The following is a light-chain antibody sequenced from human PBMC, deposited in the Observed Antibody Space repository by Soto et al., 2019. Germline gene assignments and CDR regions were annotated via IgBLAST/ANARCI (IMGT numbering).Light chain of an antibody. CDR1: SSDVGRYDY. Sequence: QSALTQPRSVSGSPGQSVTISCTGTSSDVGRYDYVSWYQQHPGKAPKLIIYDVSERPSGVPDRFSGSKFGNTASLTISGLQAEDEADYYCSSYTASNILEVFGTGTKLTVL. CDR3: SSYTASNILEV. J-gene: IGLJ1*01. CDR2: DVS. V-gene: IGLV2-11*01.